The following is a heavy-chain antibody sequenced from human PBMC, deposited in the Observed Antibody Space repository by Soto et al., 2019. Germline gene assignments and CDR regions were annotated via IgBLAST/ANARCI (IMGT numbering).Heavy chain of an antibody. D-gene: IGHD3-3*01. J-gene: IGHJ6*02. CDR1: GFTFSSYA. V-gene: IGHV3-30-3*01. Sequence: QVQLVESGGGVVQPGRSLRLSCAASGFTFSSYAMHWVRQAPGKGLEWVAVISYDGSNKNYAGSVKGRFTISRDNSQNTLYLQMNSVRAEDKAVYYCARGYDFWSGYYYPYGMDVWGQGTTVTVSS. CDR2: ISYDGSNK. CDR3: ARGYDFWSGYYYPYGMDV.